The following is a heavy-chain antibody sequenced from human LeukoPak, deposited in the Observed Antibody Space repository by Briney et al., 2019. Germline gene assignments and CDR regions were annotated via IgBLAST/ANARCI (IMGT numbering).Heavy chain of an antibody. CDR2: IYYSGST. J-gene: IGHJ5*02. CDR3: AREYVLRFLEWSYNWFDP. V-gene: IGHV4-39*07. Sequence: SETLSLTCTVSGGSISSSSYYWGWIRQPPGKGLEWIGSIYYSGSTYYNPSLKSRVTISVDTSKNQFSLKLSSVTAADTAVYYCAREYVLRFLEWSYNWFDPWGQGTLVTVSS. CDR1: GGSISSSSYY. D-gene: IGHD3-3*01.